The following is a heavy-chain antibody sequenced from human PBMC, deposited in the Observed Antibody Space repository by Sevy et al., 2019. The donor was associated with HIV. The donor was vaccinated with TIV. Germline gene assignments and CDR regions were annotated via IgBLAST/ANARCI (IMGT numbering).Heavy chain of an antibody. CDR3: ATSVSARPDDY. CDR1: GGSISSSAYY. Sequence: SETLSLTCTVSGGSISSSAYYWGWIRQPPGKGLEWIASFYYSGNTYYNPSLKSLFTISVDTHKNHFSLKLTSVTAADTAVYYCATSVSARPDDYWGQGILVTVSS. CDR2: FYYSGNT. D-gene: IGHD6-6*01. V-gene: IGHV4-39*02. J-gene: IGHJ4*02.